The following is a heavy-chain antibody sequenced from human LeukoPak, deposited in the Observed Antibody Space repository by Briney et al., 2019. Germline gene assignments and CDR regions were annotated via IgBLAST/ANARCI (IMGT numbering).Heavy chain of an antibody. J-gene: IGHJ4*02. CDR2: IYYSGST. Sequence: SETLSLTCTVSGGSISSYYWSWIRQPPGKGLEWIGYIYYSGSTNYNPSLKSRVTISVDTSKNQFSLKLSSVTAADTAVYYCAKDYKYQLLSYYFDFWGQGTLVTVSS. CDR1: GGSISSYY. V-gene: IGHV4-59*01. CDR3: AKDYKYQLLSYYFDF. D-gene: IGHD2-2*01.